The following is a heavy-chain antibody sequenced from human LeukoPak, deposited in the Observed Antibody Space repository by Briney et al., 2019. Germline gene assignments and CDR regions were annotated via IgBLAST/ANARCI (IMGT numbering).Heavy chain of an antibody. V-gene: IGHV3-23*01. CDR3: ARAQGYSSS. Sequence: GGSLRLSCAASGFTFSSYAMSWVRQAPGKGLEWVSAISGSGDSTYYADSVKGRFTISRDNAKNSLYLQMNSLRAEDTAVYYCARAQGYSSSWGQGTLVTVSS. J-gene: IGHJ4*02. CDR1: GFTFSSYA. D-gene: IGHD6-13*01. CDR2: ISGSGDST.